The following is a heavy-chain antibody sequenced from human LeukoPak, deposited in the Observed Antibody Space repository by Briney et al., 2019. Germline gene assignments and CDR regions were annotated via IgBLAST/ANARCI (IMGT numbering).Heavy chain of an antibody. CDR1: GGSITSGDYS. CDR2: FFHGRST. Sequence: SQTLSLTCAVSGGSITSGDYSWTWNRQPPGQGLEWIGYFFHGRSTYYNPSLESRVTISVDRSKNQFSLKLNSVTAADTAVYYCARGTKIVVPERYYFDHWGQGALVTVSS. CDR3: ARGTKIVVPERYYFDH. V-gene: IGHV4-30-2*01. D-gene: IGHD3-22*01. J-gene: IGHJ4*02.